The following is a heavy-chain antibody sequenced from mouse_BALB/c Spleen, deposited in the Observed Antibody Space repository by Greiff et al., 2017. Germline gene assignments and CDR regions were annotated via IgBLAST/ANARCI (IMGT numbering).Heavy chain of an antibody. CDR2: ISNGGGST. J-gene: IGHJ4*01. D-gene: IGHD2-1*01. Sequence: EVMLVESGGGLVQPGGSRKLSCAASGFTFSSYTMSWVRQTPEKRLEWVAYISNGGGSTYYPDTVKGRFTISRDNAKNTLYLQMSSLKSEDTAMYYCARHSYGNSYAMDYWGQGTSVTVSS. V-gene: IGHV5-12-2*01. CDR3: ARHSYGNSYAMDY. CDR1: GFTFSSYT.